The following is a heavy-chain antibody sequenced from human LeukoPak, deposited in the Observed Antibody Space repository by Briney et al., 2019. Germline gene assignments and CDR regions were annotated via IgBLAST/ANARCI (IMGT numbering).Heavy chain of an antibody. D-gene: IGHD1-26*01. CDR3: AREGSGRYLQYYFDY. V-gene: IGHV3-7*01. J-gene: IGHJ4*02. CDR1: GFTFSSYW. Sequence: GGSLRLSCAASGFTFSSYWMSWVRQAPGEGLEWVANIKQDGSEKYYVDSVKGRFTISRDNAKNSLYLQMNSLRAEDTAVYYCAREGSGRYLQYYFDYWGQGTLVTVSS. CDR2: IKQDGSEK.